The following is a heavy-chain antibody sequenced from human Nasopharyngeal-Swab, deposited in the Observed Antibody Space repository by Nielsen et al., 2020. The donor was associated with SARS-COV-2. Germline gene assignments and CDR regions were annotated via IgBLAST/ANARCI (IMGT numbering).Heavy chain of an antibody. D-gene: IGHD3-3*01. Sequence: ASVKVSCKASGYTFTSYDINWVRQATGQELEWMGWMNPNSGNTGYAQKFQGRVTMTRNTSISTAYMELSSLRSEDTAVYYCARHPITIFGVVIDYYYYGMDVWGQGTTVTVSS. CDR1: GYTFTSYD. CDR2: MNPNSGNT. J-gene: IGHJ6*02. CDR3: ARHPITIFGVVIDYYYYGMDV. V-gene: IGHV1-8*01.